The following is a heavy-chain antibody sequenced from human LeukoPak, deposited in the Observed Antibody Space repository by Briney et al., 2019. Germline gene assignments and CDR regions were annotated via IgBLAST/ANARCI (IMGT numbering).Heavy chain of an antibody. D-gene: IGHD3-10*01. Sequence: SETLSLTWTVSGGSISSGGYYWSWIRQHPGKGLEWIGYIYYSGSTYYNPSLKSRVTISVDTSKNQFSLKLSSVTAADTAVYYCARVWSYYGMDVWGQGTTVTVSS. CDR3: ARVWSYYGMDV. CDR1: GGSISSGGYY. J-gene: IGHJ6*02. CDR2: IYYSGST. V-gene: IGHV4-31*02.